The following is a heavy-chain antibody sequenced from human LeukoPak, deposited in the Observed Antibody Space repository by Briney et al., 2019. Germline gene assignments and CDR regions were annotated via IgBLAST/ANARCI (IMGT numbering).Heavy chain of an antibody. CDR1: GFTFSNAW. Sequence: GGSLRLSCAASGFTFSNAWMSWVRQAPGKGLEWVGRIKSKTDGGTTDYAAPVKGRFTISRDDSKNTLYLQMNSLKTEDTAVYYCTTDPDGYNFGDAFDIRGQGTMVTVSS. CDR3: TTDPDGYNFGDAFDI. CDR2: IKSKTDGGTT. J-gene: IGHJ3*02. V-gene: IGHV3-15*01. D-gene: IGHD5-24*01.